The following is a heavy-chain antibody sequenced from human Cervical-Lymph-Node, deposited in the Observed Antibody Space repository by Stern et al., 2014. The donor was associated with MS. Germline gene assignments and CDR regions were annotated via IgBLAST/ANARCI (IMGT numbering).Heavy chain of an antibody. V-gene: IGHV3-66*02. Sequence: VQLVESGGGLVQPGGSLRLSCVLSGFTVNSNYMTWVRQAPGKELECLSVIDGGRTTYYADSVKGRFTISRDNSKNALFLQMNSLRPEDTAVYFCARGWLASWGQGTLVTVSS. CDR2: IDGGRTT. CDR3: ARGWLAS. J-gene: IGHJ5*02. CDR1: GFTVNSNY. D-gene: IGHD6-19*01.